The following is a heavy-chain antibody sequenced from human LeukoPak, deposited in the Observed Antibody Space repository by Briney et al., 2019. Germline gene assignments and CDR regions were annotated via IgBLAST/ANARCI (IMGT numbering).Heavy chain of an antibody. V-gene: IGHV3-7*01. CDR1: GFTFSNYW. D-gene: IGHD3-10*01. CDR3: ERDGELRYYYYYMDV. Sequence: GGSLRLSFAAAGFTFSNYWMSWVRQAPGKGLEWVANIKQDGSERYYVASGKGRLPIYRDNDKNSPYMKMNSMRDEEKAVYYCERDGELRYYYYYMDVWGKGTTVTVSS. CDR2: IKQDGSER. J-gene: IGHJ6*03.